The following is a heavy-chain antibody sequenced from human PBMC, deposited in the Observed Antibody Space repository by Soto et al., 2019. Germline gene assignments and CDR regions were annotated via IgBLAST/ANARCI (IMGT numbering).Heavy chain of an antibody. CDR2: ISGSAYTT. V-gene: IGHV3-23*01. D-gene: IGHD3-22*01. CDR1: GFIFSDYA. Sequence: VGSLRLSCAASGFIFSDYAMNWVRQAPGKGPEWVSGISGSAYTTYYADSVKGRFTISRDNSKNTLWLQMKSLRAEDTAVYYCAKEEYYDNSGNFPYWGQGSLVTVCS. CDR3: AKEEYYDNSGNFPY. J-gene: IGHJ4*02.